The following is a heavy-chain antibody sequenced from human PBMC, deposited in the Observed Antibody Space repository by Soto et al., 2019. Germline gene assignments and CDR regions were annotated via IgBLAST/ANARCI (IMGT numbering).Heavy chain of an antibody. V-gene: IGHV1-69*13. CDR3: AKDPYDSLTGYNNWFDP. Sequence: SVKVSCKASGGTFSSYAISWVRQAPGQGFEWMGGIIPIFGTANYAQKFQGRVTITADESTSTAYMELSSLRPEDTAVYYCAKDPYDSLTGYNNWFDPWGQGTLVTVSS. D-gene: IGHD3-9*01. J-gene: IGHJ5*02. CDR1: GGTFSSYA. CDR2: IIPIFGTA.